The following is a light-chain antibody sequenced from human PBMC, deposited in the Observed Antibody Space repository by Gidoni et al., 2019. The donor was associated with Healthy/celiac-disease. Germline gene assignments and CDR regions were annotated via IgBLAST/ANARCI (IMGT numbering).Light chain of an antibody. CDR3: QQCYSTPLFT. CDR2: AAS. Sequence: DIQMTQSPSSLSASVGDRVTITCRASQSISSYLNWYQQKPGKAPKLLIYAASTFQSGVPSRISGSRAGTDFTLTISSLQPEDFATYYCQQCYSTPLFTFGPGTKVEIK. CDR1: QSISSY. V-gene: IGKV1-39*01. J-gene: IGKJ3*01.